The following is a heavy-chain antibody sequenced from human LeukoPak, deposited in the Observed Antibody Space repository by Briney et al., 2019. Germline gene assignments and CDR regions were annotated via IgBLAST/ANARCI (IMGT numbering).Heavy chain of an antibody. CDR3: ARSRNYYDISPPFDP. CDR1: GYTFTSYG. CDR2: ISAYNGNT. J-gene: IGHJ5*02. Sequence: GASVKVSCKASGYTFTSYGISWVRQAPGQGLEWMGWISAYNGNTNYAQKLQGRVTMTTDTSTSTAYMELRSLRSDDTAVYYCARSRNYYDISPPFDPWGQGTLVTVSS. V-gene: IGHV1-18*01. D-gene: IGHD3-9*01.